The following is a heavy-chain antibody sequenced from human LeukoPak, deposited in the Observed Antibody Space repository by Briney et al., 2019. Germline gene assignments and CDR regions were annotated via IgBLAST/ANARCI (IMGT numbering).Heavy chain of an antibody. CDR3: ASLISSGWYDADY. CDR1: GGSISSSSYY. D-gene: IGHD6-19*01. CDR2: IYYSGST. J-gene: IGHJ4*02. Sequence: SETLSLTCTVSGGSISSSSYYWGWIRQPPGKGLEWIGSIYYSGSTYYNPSLKSRVAISVDTSKNQFSLKLSSVTAADTAVYYCASLISSGWYDADYWGQGTLVTVSS. V-gene: IGHV4-39*01.